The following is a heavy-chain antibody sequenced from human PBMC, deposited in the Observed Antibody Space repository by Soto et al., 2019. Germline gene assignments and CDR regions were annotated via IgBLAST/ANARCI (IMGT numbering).Heavy chain of an antibody. J-gene: IGHJ6*02. CDR2: INHSGST. V-gene: IGHV4-34*01. CDR3: ARLRAAAGFYYYYYGIDV. Sequence: PSETLSLTCAVYGGSFSGYYWSWIRQPPGKGLEWIGEINHSGSTNYNPSLKSRVTISVDTSKNQFSLKLSSVTAADTAVYYCARLRAAAGFYYYYYGIDVCGQGPTVTVYS. D-gene: IGHD6-13*01. CDR1: GGSFSGYY.